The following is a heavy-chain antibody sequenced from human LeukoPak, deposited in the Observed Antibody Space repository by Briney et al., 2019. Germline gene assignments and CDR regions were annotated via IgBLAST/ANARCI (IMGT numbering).Heavy chain of an antibody. D-gene: IGHD5-12*01. J-gene: IGHJ4*02. CDR1: GFTFSSYA. V-gene: IGHV3-23*01. Sequence: PGGSLRLSCAASGFTFSSYALSCVRQAPGKGLEWVSAICGSGGSTYYADSVKGRFTISRDNSKNRLYLLMNSVRAEDTAAYYCANTTILHYFDYWGQGTLVTVSS. CDR2: ICGSGGST. CDR3: ANTTILHYFDY.